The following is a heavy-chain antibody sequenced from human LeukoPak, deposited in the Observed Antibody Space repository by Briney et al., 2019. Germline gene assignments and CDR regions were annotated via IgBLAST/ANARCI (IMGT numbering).Heavy chain of an antibody. CDR2: IYSGGST. Sequence: GGSLRLSWAAAGFTVSSNYMSWVRQAPGKGLEWGSVIYSGGSTYYADSVKGRFTISRDNSKNTLYLQMKSLRAEDAAVYYCAKDLRLITFGGVIYWGQGTLVTVSS. D-gene: IGHD3-16*01. J-gene: IGHJ4*02. V-gene: IGHV3-66*01. CDR1: GFTVSSNY. CDR3: AKDLRLITFGGVIY.